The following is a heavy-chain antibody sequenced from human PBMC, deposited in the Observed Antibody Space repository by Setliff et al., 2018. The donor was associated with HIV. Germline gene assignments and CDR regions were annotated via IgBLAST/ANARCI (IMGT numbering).Heavy chain of an antibody. D-gene: IGHD3-16*01. CDR3: ARGRGMSYYYYYMDV. CDR2: IDWDDNK. CDR1: GFSLTSTSMC. Sequence: ESGPTLVNPTQPLTLTCTFSGFSLTSTSMCVSWIRQPPGEALEWLGRIDWDDNKYYSESLRSRLTISKDTSKSQVVLTMTNMDPVDTATYFCARGRGMSYYYYYMDVWGKGTTVTVSS. J-gene: IGHJ6*03. V-gene: IGHV2-70*11.